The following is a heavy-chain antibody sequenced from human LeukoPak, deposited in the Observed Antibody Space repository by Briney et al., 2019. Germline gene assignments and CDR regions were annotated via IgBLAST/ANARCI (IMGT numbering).Heavy chain of an antibody. CDR1: GFTFSSYG. D-gene: IGHD6-13*01. J-gene: IGHJ4*02. CDR2: IRSDGSVK. CDR3: AKDEAAAGVAFDY. V-gene: IGHV3-30*02. Sequence: GGSLRLSCAASGFTFSSYGIHWVRQAPGKGLEWVAFIRSDGSVKYYADSVRGRFTISRDNSKNTLYLQMNSLRAEDTAVYYCAKDEAAAGVAFDYWGQGTLLTVYS.